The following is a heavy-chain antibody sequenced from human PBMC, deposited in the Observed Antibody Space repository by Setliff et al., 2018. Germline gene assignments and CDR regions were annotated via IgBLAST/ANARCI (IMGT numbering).Heavy chain of an antibody. V-gene: IGHV1-18*01. CDR3: ARPPSVELVTIRTNSWFTY. D-gene: IGHD5-18*01. CDR2: ISVYNGDT. J-gene: IGHJ4*02. Sequence: ASVKVSCKASGYTFRNYAFAWVRQAPGQGLEWVGWISVYNGDTNYAQKFQGRVTLTTDTSTSTAYMELRSLTSDDSAFYYCARPPSVELVTIRTNSWFTYWGQGTLVTRLL. CDR1: GYTFRNYA.